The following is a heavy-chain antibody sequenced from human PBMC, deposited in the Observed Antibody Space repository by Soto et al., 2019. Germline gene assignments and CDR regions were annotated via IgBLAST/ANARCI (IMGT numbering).Heavy chain of an antibody. CDR3: TSAKLERRYYGLDV. D-gene: IGHD1-1*01. J-gene: IGHJ6*02. Sequence: ASVKVSCKVSGYTLNELSMHWVRQAPGKGLEWMGGFDPEDGKRIYAQNFQGRVTMTEDKSTDTAYMELSSLKSEDTAVYYCTSAKLERRYYGLDVWGHGTTVTVSS. CDR1: GYTLNELS. CDR2: FDPEDGKR. V-gene: IGHV1-24*01.